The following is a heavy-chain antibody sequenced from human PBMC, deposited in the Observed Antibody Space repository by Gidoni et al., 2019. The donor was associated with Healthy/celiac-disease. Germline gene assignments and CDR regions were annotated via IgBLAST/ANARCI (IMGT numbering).Heavy chain of an antibody. J-gene: IGHJ6*02. CDR3: AKDEGRDSSGWYAYYYGMDV. D-gene: IGHD6-19*01. V-gene: IGHV3-30*18. Sequence: RSLRLSCAASGFTFSSYGMHWVRQAPGKGLEWVAVISYDGSNKSYADSVKGRFTISRDNSKNTLYLQMNSLRAEDTAVYYCAKDEGRDSSGWYAYYYGMDVWGQGTTVTVSS. CDR1: GFTFSSYG. CDR2: ISYDGSNK.